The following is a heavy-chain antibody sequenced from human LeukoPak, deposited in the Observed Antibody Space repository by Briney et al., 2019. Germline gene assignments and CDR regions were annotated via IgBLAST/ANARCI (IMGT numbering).Heavy chain of an antibody. D-gene: IGHD4-17*01. V-gene: IGHV1-2*02. CDR2: INPNSGGT. CDR1: GYTFTGYY. J-gene: IGHJ4*02. CDR3: ARDLGYGDSTCGDY. Sequence: SVKVSCKASGYTFTGYYMHWVRQAPGQGLEWMGWINPNSGGTNYAQKFQGRVTMTRDTSISTAYMELSRLRSDDTAVYYCARDLGYGDSTCGDYWGQGTLVTVSS.